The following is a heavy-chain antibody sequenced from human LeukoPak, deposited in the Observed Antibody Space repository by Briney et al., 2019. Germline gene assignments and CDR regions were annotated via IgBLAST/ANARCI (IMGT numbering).Heavy chain of an antibody. Sequence: SETLSLTCTVSDDSITIYYWTWIRQPPGKGLEWIGSISHSGNTYYNPSLKSRVTISVDTSKNHFSLNLSAVTAADTAVYYCARARKYNGNPNWIDLWGQGVLVTVSS. CDR2: ISHSGNT. V-gene: IGHV4-38-2*02. J-gene: IGHJ5*02. CDR1: DDSITIYY. D-gene: IGHD4-23*01. CDR3: ARARKYNGNPNWIDL.